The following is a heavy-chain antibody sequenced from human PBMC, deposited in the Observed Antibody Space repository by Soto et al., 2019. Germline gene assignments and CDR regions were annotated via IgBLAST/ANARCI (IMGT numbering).Heavy chain of an antibody. CDR2: IYYSGST. CDR3: ARDAPYYYGSGANEYGMDV. V-gene: IGHV4-31*03. D-gene: IGHD3-10*01. CDR1: GGSISSGGYY. Sequence: QVQLQESDPGLVKPSQTLSLTCTVAGGSISSGGYYWSWIRQHPGKGLEWSGYIYYSGSTYYNPSLKSRVTISVDTSKNQFSLKLSSVTAADTAVYYCARDAPYYYGSGANEYGMDVWGQGTTVTVSS. J-gene: IGHJ6*02.